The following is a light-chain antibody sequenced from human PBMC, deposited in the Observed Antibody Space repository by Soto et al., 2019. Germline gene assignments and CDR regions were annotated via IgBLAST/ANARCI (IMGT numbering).Light chain of an antibody. J-gene: IGKJ4*01. Sequence: EIVMTQSPATLSLSPGERATLSCRASESVNSNLAWYQQKPGQAPRLLIFAASTRATGIPARFSGSGSGTEFTLTISSLQSEDFAVYYCQQYKWPLTFGGGTKVEIK. CDR3: QQYKWPLT. V-gene: IGKV3-15*01. CDR2: AAS. CDR1: ESVNSN.